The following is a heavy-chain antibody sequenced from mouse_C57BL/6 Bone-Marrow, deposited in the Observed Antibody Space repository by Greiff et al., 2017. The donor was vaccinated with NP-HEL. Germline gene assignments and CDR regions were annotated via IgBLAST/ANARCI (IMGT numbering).Heavy chain of an antibody. V-gene: IGHV1-66*01. CDR2: IYPGSGNT. D-gene: IGHD3-2*02. CDR1: GYSFTSYY. Sequence: VQRVESGPELVKPGASVKISCKASGYSFTSYYIHWVKQRPGQGLEWIGWIYPGSGNTKYNEKFKGKATPTADTSSSTAYMQLSSLTSEDSAVYYCARLGQLREDYWGQGTTLTVSS. J-gene: IGHJ2*01. CDR3: ARLGQLREDY.